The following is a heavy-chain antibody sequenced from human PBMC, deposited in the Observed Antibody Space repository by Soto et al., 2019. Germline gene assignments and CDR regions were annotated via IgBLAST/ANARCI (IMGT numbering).Heavy chain of an antibody. J-gene: IGHJ4*01. Sequence: GGSLRLSCAASGFTFSNYGMHWVRQAPGKGLEWVAVIWYDGSNKYYADSVKGRFTISRDNSKNTLYLQMNSLRAEDTAVYYCARLNSGTYSYVDYWGQGTRVTVSS. CDR3: ARLNSGTYSYVDY. CDR1: GFTFSNYG. D-gene: IGHD1-26*01. V-gene: IGHV3-33*01. CDR2: IWYDGSNK.